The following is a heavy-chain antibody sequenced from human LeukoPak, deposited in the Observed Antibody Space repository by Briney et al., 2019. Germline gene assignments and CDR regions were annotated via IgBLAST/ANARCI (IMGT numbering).Heavy chain of an antibody. J-gene: IGHJ4*02. CDR3: ARGQTKYSSSSTDY. Sequence: PSETLSLTCAVYGGSFSGYYWSWIRQPPGKGLEWIGEINHSGSTNYNPSLKSRVTISVDTSKNQFSLKLSSVTAADTAVCYCARGQTKYSSSSTDYWGRGTLVTVSS. D-gene: IGHD6-6*01. V-gene: IGHV4-34*01. CDR2: INHSGST. CDR1: GGSFSGYY.